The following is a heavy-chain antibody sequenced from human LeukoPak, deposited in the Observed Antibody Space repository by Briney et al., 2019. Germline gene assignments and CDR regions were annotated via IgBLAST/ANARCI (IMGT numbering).Heavy chain of an antibody. CDR1: GFTVSSNY. Sequence: GGSLRLSCVASGFTVSSNYMTWVRQAPGKGLECVSVIYTDGSTYYADSVKGRFTISRDSSKNTLYLQMNSLRAEDTAVYYCARDPYYAGSSDPWGQGTLVTVSS. CDR3: ARDPYYAGSSDP. D-gene: IGHD3-3*01. CDR2: IYTDGST. J-gene: IGHJ5*02. V-gene: IGHV3-53*01.